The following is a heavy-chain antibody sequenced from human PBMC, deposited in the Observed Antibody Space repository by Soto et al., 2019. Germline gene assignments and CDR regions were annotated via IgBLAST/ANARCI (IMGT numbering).Heavy chain of an antibody. D-gene: IGHD6-19*01. CDR3: ARQWLYYYMDV. Sequence: ASVKVSCKASGYTFTSYGISCVRQAPGRGLEWMGWISTYNGNTNYAQKLQGRVTMTTDTSTSTAYMEMRSLRSDDTAVYYCARQWLYYYMDVWGKGTTVTVSS. CDR1: GYTFTSYG. CDR2: ISTYNGNT. V-gene: IGHV1-18*01. J-gene: IGHJ6*03.